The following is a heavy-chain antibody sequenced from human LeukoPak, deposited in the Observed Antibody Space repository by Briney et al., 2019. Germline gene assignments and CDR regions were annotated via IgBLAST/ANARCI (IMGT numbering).Heavy chain of an antibody. J-gene: IGHJ4*02. Sequence: PSETLSLTCTVSGGSISSSSYYWGWIRQPPGKGLEWIGYIYYSGSTNYNPSLKSRVTISVDTSKNQFSLKLSSVTAADTAVYYCARRLSSGWGGRGGGVFDYWGQGTLVTVSS. D-gene: IGHD6-19*01. CDR2: IYYSGST. CDR3: ARRLSSGWGGRGGGVFDY. V-gene: IGHV4-61*05. CDR1: GGSISSSSYY.